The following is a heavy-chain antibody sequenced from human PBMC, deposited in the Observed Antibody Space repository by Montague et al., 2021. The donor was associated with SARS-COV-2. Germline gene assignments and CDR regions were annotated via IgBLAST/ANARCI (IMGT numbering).Heavy chain of an antibody. D-gene: IGHD3-22*01. CDR3: ARDTRITMLVVVNRYGMDV. J-gene: IGHJ6*02. CDR2: IYYSGST. Sequence: SKTLSLTCTVSGGAISSSSYYWGWIRQPPGKGLEWIGSIYYSGSTYYNPSLKSRVTISVDTSKNQFSLKLSSMTAADTAVYYCARDTRITMLVVVNRYGMDVGGQGTTVTVSS. V-gene: IGHV4-39*07. CDR1: GGAISSSSYY.